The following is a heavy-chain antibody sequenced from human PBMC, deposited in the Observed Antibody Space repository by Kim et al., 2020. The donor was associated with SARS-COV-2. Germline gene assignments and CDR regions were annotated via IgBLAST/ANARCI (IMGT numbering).Heavy chain of an antibody. CDR2: SGENT. D-gene: IGHD3-10*01. V-gene: IGHV3-23*01. Sequence: SGENTYYADSGKGRFTISRDNSKNTVYLQMDSLRADDMAVYYCARDWFEDYWGQGSLVTVSS. J-gene: IGHJ4*02. CDR3: ARDWFEDY.